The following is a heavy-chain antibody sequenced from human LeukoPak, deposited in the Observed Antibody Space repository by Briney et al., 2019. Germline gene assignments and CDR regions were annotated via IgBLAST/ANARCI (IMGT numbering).Heavy chain of an antibody. D-gene: IGHD6-13*01. J-gene: IGHJ6*02. Sequence: GGSLRLSCAASGFIFSGYGMHWVRQAPGKGLEWEAVIWYGGSNKDYADSVKGRFTISRDNSKNTLFLQMNSLRVEDTAVYYCARVGAASGTPYYYGMDVWGQGTTVTVSS. CDR2: IWYGGSNK. CDR3: ARVGAASGTPYYYGMDV. V-gene: IGHV3-33*01. CDR1: GFIFSGYG.